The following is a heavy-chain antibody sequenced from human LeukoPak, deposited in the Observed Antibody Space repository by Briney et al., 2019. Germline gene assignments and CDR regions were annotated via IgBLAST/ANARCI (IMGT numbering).Heavy chain of an antibody. CDR2: LSASGGNT. CDR1: GFIFRNYV. CDR3: AKTSDAGFDP. V-gene: IGHV3-23*01. J-gene: IGHJ5*02. Sequence: AGGSLRLSCAASGFIFRNYVVSWVRQAPGKGPEWVSALSASGGNTYYTDSVKGRFTISRDNSKNTLYLQLSSLRVEDTALYYCAKTSDAGFDPWGQGTLVTVSS.